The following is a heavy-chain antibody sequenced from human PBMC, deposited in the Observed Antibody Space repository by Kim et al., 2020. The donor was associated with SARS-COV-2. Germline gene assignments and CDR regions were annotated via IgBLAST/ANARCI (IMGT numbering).Heavy chain of an antibody. CDR1: GGSISSGSYY. J-gene: IGHJ4*02. V-gene: IGHV4-61*02. D-gene: IGHD6-13*01. CDR3: ARERGSSWYAPTSEFDY. Sequence: SETLSLTCTVSGGSISSGSYYWSWIRQPAGKGLEWIGRIYTSGSTNYNPSLKSRVTISVDTSKNQFSLKLSSVTAADTAVYYCARERGSSWYAPTSEFDYWGQGTLVTVSS. CDR2: IYTSGST.